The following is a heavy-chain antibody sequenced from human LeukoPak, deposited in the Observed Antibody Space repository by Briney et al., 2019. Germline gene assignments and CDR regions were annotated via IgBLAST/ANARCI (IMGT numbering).Heavy chain of an antibody. Sequence: SETLSLTCTVSGGSISSGSYYWSWIRQPAGKGLEWIGRVYTSGSTNYNPSLKSRVTMSVDTSKNQFSLKLSSVTAADTAVYYCARDLYYYDSSGVGYFDYWGQGTLVTVSS. J-gene: IGHJ4*02. CDR3: ARDLYYYDSSGVGYFDY. V-gene: IGHV4-61*02. CDR2: VYTSGST. CDR1: GGSISSGSYY. D-gene: IGHD3-22*01.